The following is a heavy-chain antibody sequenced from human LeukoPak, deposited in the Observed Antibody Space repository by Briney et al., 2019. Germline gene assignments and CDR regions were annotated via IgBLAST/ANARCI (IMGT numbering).Heavy chain of an antibody. V-gene: IGHV3-74*01. CDR1: GFTFSSYW. CDR2: INDDGRSA. CDR3: ARGALRFLEWLLSPNFDY. J-gene: IGHJ4*02. D-gene: IGHD3-3*01. Sequence: PGGSLRLSCAASGFTFSSYWMHWVRQAPGKGLVGVSRINDDGRSASYADSVKGRFTISRDNAKNSLYLQMNSLRAEDTAVYYCARGALRFLEWLLSPNFDYWGQGTLVTVSS.